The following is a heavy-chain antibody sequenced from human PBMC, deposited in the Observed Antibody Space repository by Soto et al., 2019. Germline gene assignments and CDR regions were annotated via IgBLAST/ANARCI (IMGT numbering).Heavy chain of an antibody. CDR3: ASSGELVVVPARSYGMDV. CDR1: GFTFSSYA. V-gene: IGHV3-23*01. D-gene: IGHD2-2*01. Sequence: PGGSLRLSCAASGFTFSSYAMSWVRQAPGKGLEWVSAISGSGGSTYYADSVKGRFTISRDNSKNTLYLQMNSLRAEDTAVYYCASSGELVVVPARSYGMDVWGQGTTVTVSS. CDR2: ISGSGGST. J-gene: IGHJ6*02.